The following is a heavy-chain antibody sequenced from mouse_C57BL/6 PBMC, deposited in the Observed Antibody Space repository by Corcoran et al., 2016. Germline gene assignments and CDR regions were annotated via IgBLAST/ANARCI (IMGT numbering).Heavy chain of an antibody. J-gene: IGHJ2*01. CDR2: INPYNGGT. D-gene: IGHD1-1*01. CDR1: GYTFTDYY. Sequence: EVQLQQSGPVLVKPGASVKMSCKASGYTFTDYYMNWVKQSHGKSLEWIGVINPYNGGTSYNQKFKGKATLTVDKSSSTAYMELNSLTSEDSAVYDCGPITTVVAYYFDYWGQGTTLTVSS. V-gene: IGHV1-19*01. CDR3: GPITTVVAYYFDY.